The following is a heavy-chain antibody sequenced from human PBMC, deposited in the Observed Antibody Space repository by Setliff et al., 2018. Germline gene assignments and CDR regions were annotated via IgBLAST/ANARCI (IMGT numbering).Heavy chain of an antibody. CDR3: ARADSDSYYPYYFDF. D-gene: IGHD3-22*01. V-gene: IGHV3-7*03. Sequence: GGSLRLSCAASGFTYSDYWMSWVRQAPGKGLEWVANIKLDGSEKQYVDSVKGRFTVSRDSSQNKIHLQMDSLRAEDTGKYFCARADSDSYYPYYFDFWGQGVLVTVSS. CDR2: IKLDGSEK. J-gene: IGHJ4*02. CDR1: GFTYSDYW.